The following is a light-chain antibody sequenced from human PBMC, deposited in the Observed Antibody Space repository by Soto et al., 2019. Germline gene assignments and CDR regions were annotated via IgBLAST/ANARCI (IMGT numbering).Light chain of an antibody. CDR1: QSINSW. V-gene: IGKV1-5*03. J-gene: IGKJ1*01. Sequence: DLQMTQSPSPLSASVGDRVTITCRASQSINSWLAWYQQKPGKAPKLLIYKASSLESGVPSRFSGSGSGTEFTLTISSLQPDDFATYYCQQYNSYPGTFGQGTKVEIK. CDR3: QQYNSYPGT. CDR2: KAS.